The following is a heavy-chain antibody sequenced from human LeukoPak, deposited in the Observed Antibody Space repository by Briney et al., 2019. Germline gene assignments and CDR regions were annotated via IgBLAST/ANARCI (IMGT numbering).Heavy chain of an antibody. J-gene: IGHJ4*02. CDR2: IYYSGST. D-gene: IGHD3-22*01. Sequence: SETLSLTCTVSGGSISSSSYYWGWIRQPPGKGLEWIGYIYYSGSTNYNPSLKSRVTISVDTSKNQFSLKLSSVTAADTAVYYCARDIGYYYDSSGYYGRIFDYWGQGTLVTVSS. V-gene: IGHV4-61*01. CDR3: ARDIGYYYDSSGYYGRIFDY. CDR1: GGSISSSSYY.